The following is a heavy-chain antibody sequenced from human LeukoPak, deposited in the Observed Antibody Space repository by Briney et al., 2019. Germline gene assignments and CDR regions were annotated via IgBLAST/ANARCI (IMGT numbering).Heavy chain of an antibody. D-gene: IGHD6-19*01. CDR1: GFTFSSYW. J-gene: IGHJ4*02. CDR2: IKQDGSER. V-gene: IGHV3-7*03. CDR3: ATGAGCGY. Sequence: GGPLRLSCAASGFTFSSYWMTWVRQAPGKGLEWVANIKQDGSERNYVDSVKGRFTISRDNAKNSLYLQMNTLRDEGTAVYYCATGAGCGYWGQGTLVTVSS.